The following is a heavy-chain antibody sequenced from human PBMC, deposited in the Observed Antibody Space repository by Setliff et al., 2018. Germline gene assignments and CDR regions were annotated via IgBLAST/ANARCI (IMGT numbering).Heavy chain of an antibody. D-gene: IGHD3-10*01. V-gene: IGHV4-61*09. CDR2: FHTGGAT. Sequence: TLSLTCSVSGGSISSGGFYWSWIRQSAGRGLEWIGHFHTGGATDYNLSLKSRVTISLDSSKNQFSLRLSSVTAADAAVYLCARESATIGEFPLYYFDKWGQGIPVTVSS. CDR3: ARESATIGEFPLYYFDK. CDR1: GGSISSGGFY. J-gene: IGHJ4*02.